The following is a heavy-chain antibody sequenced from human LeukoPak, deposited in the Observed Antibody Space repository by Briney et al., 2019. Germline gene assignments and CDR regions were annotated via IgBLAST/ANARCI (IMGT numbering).Heavy chain of an antibody. CDR2: ISYTGST. V-gene: IGHV4-59*08. Sequence: SEALSLTCTVSGGSIGGDHWSWIRQAPGEGLEWIGYISYTGSTSYNPSLRSRVTISLNTPENQFSLRLVSVTAADTAVYYRARAVTGTSLVDFWGQGTLVAVSS. J-gene: IGHJ4*02. D-gene: IGHD6-19*01. CDR3: ARAVTGTSLVDF. CDR1: GGSIGGDH.